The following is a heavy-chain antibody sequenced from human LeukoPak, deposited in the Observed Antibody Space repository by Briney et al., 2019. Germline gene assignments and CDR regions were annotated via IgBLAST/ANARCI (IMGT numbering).Heavy chain of an antibody. CDR3: ARDRGKGLRDYGYFDY. Sequence: PGGSLRLSCAASGFTFSSYWMSWVRQAPGKGLEWVANIKQDGSEKYYVDSVKGRFTISRDNAKNSLYLQMNSLRAEDTAVYYCARDRGKGLRDYGYFDYWGQGTLVTVSS. CDR1: GFTFSSYW. D-gene: IGHD4-17*01. CDR2: IKQDGSEK. J-gene: IGHJ4*02. V-gene: IGHV3-7*01.